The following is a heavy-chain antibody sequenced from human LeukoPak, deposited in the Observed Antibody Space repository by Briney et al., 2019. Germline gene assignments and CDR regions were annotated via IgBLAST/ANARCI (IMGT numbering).Heavy chain of an antibody. J-gene: IGHJ4*02. Sequence: GGSLRLSCVGSGFTFNNYWMLWVRQAPGKGLVWVSRINTDGTTTSYADSVKGRFTFSRDNAKNTLYLQMNSLRAEDTAVYYCTRYLSGDFDSWGQGTLVTVSS. CDR3: TRYLSGDFDS. CDR1: GFTFNNYW. V-gene: IGHV3-74*01. D-gene: IGHD3-3*02. CDR2: INTDGTTT.